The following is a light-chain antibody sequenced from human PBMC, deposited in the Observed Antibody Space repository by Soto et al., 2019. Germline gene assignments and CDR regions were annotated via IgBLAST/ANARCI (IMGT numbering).Light chain of an antibody. J-gene: IGKJ1*01. V-gene: IGKV3-20*01. Sequence: EIVLTQSPGTLSLSPGERATLSCRASHRVSSNFFVWYQQKPGQAPRLLIYGASSRATGIPDRFSGSGSGTDFTLAISRLEPEDFAVYYCQQYGSSPWTFGQGTKVEI. CDR3: QQYGSSPWT. CDR2: GAS. CDR1: HRVSSNF.